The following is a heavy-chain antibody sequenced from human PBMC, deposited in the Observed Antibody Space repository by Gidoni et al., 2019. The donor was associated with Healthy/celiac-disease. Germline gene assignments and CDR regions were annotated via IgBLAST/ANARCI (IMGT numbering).Heavy chain of an antibody. J-gene: IGHJ6*02. CDR2: IYSGGST. V-gene: IGHV3-66*02. D-gene: IGHD3-3*01. CDR3: ARDRERGFWSGYYYYGMDV. CDR1: GFTVSSNY. Sequence: EVQLVESGGGLVQPGGSLRLSCAASGFTVSSNYMSWVRQAPGKGLEWVSVIYSGGSTYYADSVKGRFTISRDNSKNTLYLQMNSLRAEDTAVYYCARDRERGFWSGYYYYGMDVWGQGTTVTVSS.